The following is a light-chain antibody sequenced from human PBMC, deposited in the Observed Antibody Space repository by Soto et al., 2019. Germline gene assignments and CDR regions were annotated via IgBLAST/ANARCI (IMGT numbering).Light chain of an antibody. Sequence: QSALTRPASVSGSPGQSITISCTGTSSDVGGYNYVSWYQQHPGKAPKLMIYDVSNRPSGVSNRFSGSKSGNTASLTISGLQAEDEADYYCSSYTSSSPPVVFGGGTKLTVL. CDR1: SSDVGGYNY. J-gene: IGLJ2*01. CDR3: SSYTSSSPPVV. CDR2: DVS. V-gene: IGLV2-14*01.